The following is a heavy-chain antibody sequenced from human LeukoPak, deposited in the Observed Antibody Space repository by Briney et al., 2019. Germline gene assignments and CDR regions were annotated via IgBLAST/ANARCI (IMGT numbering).Heavy chain of an antibody. CDR2: MNPNSGNT. V-gene: IGHV1-8*03. J-gene: IGHJ6*03. CDR3: ARGEIGREYYYYHYMDV. Sequence: ASVKVSCKASGYTFTSYDINWVRQATGQGLEWMGWMNPNSGNTGYAQKFQGRVTITRNTSISTAYMELSSLRSEDTAVYYCARGEIGREYYYYHYMDVWGKGTTVTVSS. D-gene: IGHD3-16*01. CDR1: GYTFTSYD.